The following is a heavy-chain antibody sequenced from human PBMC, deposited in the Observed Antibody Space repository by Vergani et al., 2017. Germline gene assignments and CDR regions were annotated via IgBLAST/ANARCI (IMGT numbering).Heavy chain of an antibody. V-gene: IGHV4-61*02. CDR3: ARGESRTDCYDP. D-gene: IGHD3/OR15-3a*01. Sequence: QVQLHESCPGLVKPSETLSLICSVSGVSMQSGSFYWTLIRQAAERMLEWVGLVYPSGTTNYTPSLNGRVTIFVDKSKNLLSLWLISVTAADTAVYYCARGESRTDCYDPWGQGTLVTVS. CDR1: GVSMQSGSFY. J-gene: IGHJ5*02. CDR2: VYPSGTT.